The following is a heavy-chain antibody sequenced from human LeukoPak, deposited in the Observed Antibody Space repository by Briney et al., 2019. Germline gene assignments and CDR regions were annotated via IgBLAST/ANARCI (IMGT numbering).Heavy chain of an antibody. CDR3: ARNHVLLWFGEPSYYMDV. CDR1: GGSISSSSYY. J-gene: IGHJ6*03. CDR2: IYYSGST. D-gene: IGHD3-10*01. Sequence: SGTLSLTCTVSGGSISSSSYYWGWIRQPPGKELEWIGSIYYSGSTYYNPSLKSRVTISVDTSKNQFSLKLSSVTAADTAVYYCARNHVLLWFGEPSYYMDVWGKGTTVTVSS. V-gene: IGHV4-39*01.